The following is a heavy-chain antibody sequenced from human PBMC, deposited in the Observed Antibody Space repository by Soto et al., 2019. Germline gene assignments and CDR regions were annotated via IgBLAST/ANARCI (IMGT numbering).Heavy chain of an antibody. CDR2: IWYDGSNK. D-gene: IGHD2-8*01. CDR1: GFTFSSYG. Sequence: QVQLVESGGGVVQPGRSLRLSCAASGFTFSSYGMHWVRQAPGKGLEWVAVIWYDGSNKYYADSVKGRFTISRDNSKNPLYLQMNSLRAEDTAVYYCARDKGVFDYWGQGTLVTVSS. V-gene: IGHV3-33*01. CDR3: ARDKGVFDY. J-gene: IGHJ4*02.